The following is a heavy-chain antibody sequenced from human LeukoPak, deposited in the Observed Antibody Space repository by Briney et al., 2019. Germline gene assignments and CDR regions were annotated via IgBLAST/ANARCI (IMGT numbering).Heavy chain of an antibody. V-gene: IGHV4-61*01. D-gene: IGHD4-11*01. J-gene: IGHJ6*02. CDR1: GGSVSSGSYY. Sequence: SETLSLTCTVSGGSVSSGSYYWSWIRQPPGKGLEWIGYIYYSGSTNYNPSLRSRVTISVDTSKNQFSLKLSSVTAADTAVYYCARTGNYGFGMDVWGQGTTVTVSS. CDR2: IYYSGST. CDR3: ARTGNYGFGMDV.